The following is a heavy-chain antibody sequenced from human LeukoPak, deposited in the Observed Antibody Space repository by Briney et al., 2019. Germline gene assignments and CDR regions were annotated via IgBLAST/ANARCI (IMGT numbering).Heavy chain of an antibody. CDR3: ARAEVATAIHRRYNWFDP. CDR2: MNPNSGNT. D-gene: IGHD2-21*02. CDR1: GYTFTSYD. Sequence: GASVKVSCKASGYTFTSYDINWVRQATGQGLEWMGWMNPNSGNTGYAQKFQGRVTMTRNTSISTAYMELSSLRSEDTAVYYCARAEVATAIHRRYNWFDPWGQGTLVTVSS. J-gene: IGHJ5*02. V-gene: IGHV1-8*01.